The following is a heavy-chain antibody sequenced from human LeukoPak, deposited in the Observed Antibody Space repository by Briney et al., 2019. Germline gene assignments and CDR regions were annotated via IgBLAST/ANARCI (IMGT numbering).Heavy chain of an antibody. V-gene: IGHV3-30*04. Sequence: PGGSLRLSCAASGFTFSSNAMHWVRQAPGKGLEWVAVISYDGFNKYYADSVKGRFTISRDNSKNTLYLQMNSLRVEDTAVYYCARVEHSSSWYSKNFYYYYMDVWGKGTTVTVSS. J-gene: IGHJ6*03. CDR3: ARVEHSSSWYSKNFYYYYMDV. CDR2: ISYDGFNK. CDR1: GFTFSSNA. D-gene: IGHD6-13*01.